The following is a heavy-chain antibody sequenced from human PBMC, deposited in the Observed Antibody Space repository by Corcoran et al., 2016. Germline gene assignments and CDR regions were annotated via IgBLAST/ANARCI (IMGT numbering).Heavy chain of an antibody. CDR3: ARSAGYYDSSGYYSRFDY. J-gene: IGHJ4*02. V-gene: IGHV1-69*01. D-gene: IGHD3-22*01. CDR1: GGTFSSYA. CDR2: IIPIFGTA. Sequence: QVQLVQSGAEVKKPGSSVKVSCKASGGTFSSYAISWVRQAPGQGLEWMGGIIPIFGTANYAQKFQGRVTITADESTSTAYMELSSLRSEDTAVYYCARSAGYYDSSGYYSRFDYWGQGPLVTVSS.